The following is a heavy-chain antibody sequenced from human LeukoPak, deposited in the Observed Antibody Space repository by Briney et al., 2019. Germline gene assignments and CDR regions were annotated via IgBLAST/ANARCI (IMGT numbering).Heavy chain of an antibody. CDR2: IYYSGST. CDR1: GGSISSSSYY. CDR3: ARGPSGDYDFWSGYYKS. Sequence: PSETLSLTCTVSGGSISSSSYYWGWIRQPPGKGLEWIGSIYYSGSTYYNPSLKSRVTISVDTSKNQFSLKLSSVTAADTAVYYCARGPSGDYDFWSGYYKSWAQGTLVTVSS. V-gene: IGHV4-39*07. J-gene: IGHJ5*02. D-gene: IGHD3-3*01.